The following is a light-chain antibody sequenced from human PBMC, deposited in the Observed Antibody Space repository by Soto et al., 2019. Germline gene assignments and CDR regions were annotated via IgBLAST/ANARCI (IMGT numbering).Light chain of an antibody. CDR1: RDISNS. Sequence: DIQMTQSPSSGSASVGDRLTITCRASRDISNSLAWYQQTPGKAPKLLLRGASSLHRGVPSRFSGGGAGTEFTLTISSLQPEDFATYYCQQTSAFPRTFGQGTKVDIK. CDR3: QQTSAFPRT. V-gene: IGKV1-12*01. CDR2: GAS. J-gene: IGKJ1*01.